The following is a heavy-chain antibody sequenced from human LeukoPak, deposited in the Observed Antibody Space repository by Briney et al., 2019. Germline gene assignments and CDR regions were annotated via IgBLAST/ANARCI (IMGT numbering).Heavy chain of an antibody. J-gene: IGHJ6*03. CDR2: FDPEDGET. CDR3: ATPRYPYYYYMDV. CDR1: GYTLTELS. D-gene: IGHD3-9*01. Sequence: ASVEVSCKVSGYTLTELSMHWMRQAPGKGLEWMGGFDPEDGETIYAQKFQGRVTTTEDTSTDTAYMELSSLRSEDTAVYYCATPRYPYYYYMDVWGKGTTVTVSS. V-gene: IGHV1-24*01.